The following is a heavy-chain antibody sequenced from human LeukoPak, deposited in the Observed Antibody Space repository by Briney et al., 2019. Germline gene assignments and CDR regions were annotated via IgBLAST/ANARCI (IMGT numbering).Heavy chain of an antibody. V-gene: IGHV1-46*01. D-gene: IGHD3-3*01. J-gene: IGHJ6*02. Sequence: GASVKVSCKASGYTFTSYYMHWVRQAPGQGLEWMGIISPSGGSTSYAQKFQGRVTMTRDTSTSTVYMELSSLRSEDTAVYYCAKAQRITIFGVAVYYYYGMDVWGQGTTVTVSS. CDR3: AKAQRITIFGVAVYYYYGMDV. CDR1: GYTFTSYY. CDR2: ISPSGGST.